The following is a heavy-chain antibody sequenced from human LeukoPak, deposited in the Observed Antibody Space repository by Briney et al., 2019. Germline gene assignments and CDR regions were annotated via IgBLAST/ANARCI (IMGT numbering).Heavy chain of an antibody. V-gene: IGHV3-48*04. CDR3: ARGYSKVGATATGLLDY. Sequence: GGSLRLSCAASGFTFSSYSMNWVRQAPGKGLEWVSYISSSSSTIYYADSVKGRFTISRDNAKNSLYLQMNSLRAEDTAVYYCARGYSKVGATATGLLDYWGQGTLVTVSS. J-gene: IGHJ4*02. CDR1: GFTFSSYS. CDR2: ISSSSSTI. D-gene: IGHD1-26*01.